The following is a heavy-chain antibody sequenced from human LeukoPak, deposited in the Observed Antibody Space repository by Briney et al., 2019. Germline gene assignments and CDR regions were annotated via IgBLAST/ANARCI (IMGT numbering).Heavy chain of an antibody. V-gene: IGHV3-23*01. D-gene: IGHD1-26*01. CDR2: ISGSGGST. CDR1: GFTVSSNY. J-gene: IGHJ6*03. Sequence: GGSLRLSCAASGFTVSSNYMSWVRQAPGKGLEWVSAISGSGGSTYYADSVKGRFTISRDNSKNTLYLQMNSLRAEDTAVYYCAKPRSRELLDYYYYYMDVWGKGTTVTVSS. CDR3: AKPRSRELLDYYYYYMDV.